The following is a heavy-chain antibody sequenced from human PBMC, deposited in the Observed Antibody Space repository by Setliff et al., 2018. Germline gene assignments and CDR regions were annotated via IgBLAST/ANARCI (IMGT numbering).Heavy chain of an antibody. CDR3: ARDPRGYSGFDRFRGAFNI. CDR1: ADSISSRHYY. CDR2: IYTSWST. V-gene: IGHV4-61*09. D-gene: IGHD5-12*01. J-gene: IGHJ3*02. Sequence: PSETLSLTCTVSADSISSRHYYWSWIRQPAGKGLEWLGQIYTSWSTNYNPSLKGRVTISVDTSNNHFSLKLRGLRSDDTAVYYCARDPRGYSGFDRFRGAFNIWGQGTMVTVSS.